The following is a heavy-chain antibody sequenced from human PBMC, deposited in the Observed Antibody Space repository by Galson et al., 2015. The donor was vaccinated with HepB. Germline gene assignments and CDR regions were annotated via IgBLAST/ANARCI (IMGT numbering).Heavy chain of an antibody. Sequence: SLRLSCAASGFTFRTYGMHWVRQAPGKGLEWVASIWYDGSNKYYADSVKGRFTISRDNSKNTLYLQMNNLRAEDTAVYYCARKEMATIHDAFDIWAKGQWSPSLQ. CDR3: ARKEMATIHDAFDI. D-gene: IGHD5-24*01. CDR2: IWYDGSNK. V-gene: IGHV3-33*01. J-gene: IGHJ3*02. CDR1: GFTFRTYG.